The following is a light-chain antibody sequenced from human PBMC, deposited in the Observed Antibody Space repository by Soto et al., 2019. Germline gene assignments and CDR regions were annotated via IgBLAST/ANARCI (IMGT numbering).Light chain of an antibody. J-gene: IGKJ1*01. CDR1: QSVTNN. CDR2: GAS. V-gene: IGKV3-15*01. Sequence: EIVMPQSPATLSVSPGERATLSCRASQSVTNNLAWYQQKLRQAPRILIYGASTRATGITARFSGSGSGTEFTLTITSLQSEDFAVYSCQQYNYWSGTFGQGTKVDIK. CDR3: QQYNYWSGT.